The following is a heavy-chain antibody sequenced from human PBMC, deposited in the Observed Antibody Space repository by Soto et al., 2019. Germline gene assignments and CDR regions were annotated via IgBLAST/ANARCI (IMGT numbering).Heavy chain of an antibody. J-gene: IGHJ6*02. V-gene: IGHV3-72*01. CDR3: ARGPIRFGAKSYYYDMEV. Sequence: GGSLRLSCAASGFTFSVHYMDWVRQAPGKGLEWVGRTRNKANSYTTDYAASVKGRFTISRDESKNSLYLQMNSLKTEDTAVYYCARGPIRFGAKSYYYDMEVWGQGTTVTVSS. CDR1: GFTFSVHY. CDR2: TRNKANSYTT. D-gene: IGHD3-10*01.